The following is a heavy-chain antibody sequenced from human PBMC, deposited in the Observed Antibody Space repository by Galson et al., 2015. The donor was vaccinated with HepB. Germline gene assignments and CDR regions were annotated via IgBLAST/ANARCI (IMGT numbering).Heavy chain of an antibody. CDR3: ARCGDSSSWYLRWDYYYYYMDV. CDR2: ISAYNGNT. J-gene: IGHJ6*03. V-gene: IGHV1-18*01. CDR1: GYTFTSYG. Sequence: SVKVSCKASGYTFTSYGISWVRQAPGQGLEWMGWISAYNGNTNYAQKLQGRVTMTTDTSTSTAYMELRSLRSDDTAVYHCARCGDSSSWYLRWDYYYYYMDVWGKGTTVTVSS. D-gene: IGHD6-13*01.